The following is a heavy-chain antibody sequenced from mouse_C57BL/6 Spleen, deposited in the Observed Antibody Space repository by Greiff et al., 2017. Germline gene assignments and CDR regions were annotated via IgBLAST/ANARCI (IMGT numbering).Heavy chain of an antibody. V-gene: IGHV14-4*01. CDR1: GFNIKDDY. Sequence: VQLQQSGAELVRPGASVTLSCTASGFNIKDDYMHWVKQRPEQGLEWIGWIDPENGDTESASKFQGKATITADTSSNTAYLQLSSLTSEDTAVYYCTTLGGYDGRDYYAMDYWGQGTSVTVSS. J-gene: IGHJ4*01. CDR3: TTLGGYDGRDYYAMDY. CDR2: IDPENGDT. D-gene: IGHD2-2*01.